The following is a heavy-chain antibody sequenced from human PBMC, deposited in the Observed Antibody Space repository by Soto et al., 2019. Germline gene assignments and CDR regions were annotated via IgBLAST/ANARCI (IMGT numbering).Heavy chain of an antibody. CDR2: IKPDGSAT. J-gene: IGHJ4*02. D-gene: IGHD2-21*02. CDR3: ARAGYCGPGCYYYFDY. CDR1: GLTLGSYG. V-gene: IGHV3-7*01. Sequence: PGGSLRLSCAVSGLTLGSYGMNWVRMVPGKGLEWVAYIKPDGSATYYVDSVKGRFTISRDNAKNSLYLQMNSLRVEDTSVYYCARAGYCGPGCYYYFDYWGQGTLVTVSS.